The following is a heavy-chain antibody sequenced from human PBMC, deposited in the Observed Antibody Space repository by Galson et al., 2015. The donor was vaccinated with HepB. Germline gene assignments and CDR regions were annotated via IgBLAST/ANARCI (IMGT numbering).Heavy chain of an antibody. CDR1: GGSFSGYY. J-gene: IGHJ5*02. D-gene: IGHD3-22*01. Sequence: ETLSLTCAVYGGSFSGYYWSWIRQPPGKGLEWIGEINHSGSTNYNPSLKSRVTISVDTSKNQFSLKLSSVTAADTAVYYCARHPLINYYDSSGSSWKGFDPWGQGTLVTVSS. CDR3: ARHPLINYYDSSGSSWKGFDP. V-gene: IGHV4-34*01. CDR2: INHSGST.